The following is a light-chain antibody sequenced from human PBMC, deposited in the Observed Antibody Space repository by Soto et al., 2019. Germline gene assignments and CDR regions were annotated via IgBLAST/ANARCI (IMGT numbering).Light chain of an antibody. CDR2: DAS. Sequence: DIQMTQSPSSLSASVGDRVTFSFLASQSISTYLNWYEQKPGKAPNLLIYDASSLESGVPARFSGGGSGTEFALTISSLQPDDFSTFYCQQYNNYPWTFGQGTKVDIK. J-gene: IGKJ1*01. CDR3: QQYNNYPWT. CDR1: QSISTY. V-gene: IGKV1-5*01.